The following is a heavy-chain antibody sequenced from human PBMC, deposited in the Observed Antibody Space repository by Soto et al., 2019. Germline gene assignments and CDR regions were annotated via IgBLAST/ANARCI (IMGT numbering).Heavy chain of an antibody. J-gene: IGHJ4*02. Sequence: SETMSLTCSVASECITSSDYYWCLIRQPPGKGLEWIGYINYSGRTYYKPSLKSRVSISVDTSKNQFSLKLSSVTAADTAVYYCARHRQGRYYYDSSGYFYWGQGTLVTVSS. D-gene: IGHD3-22*01. CDR1: SECITSSDYY. CDR2: INYSGRT. CDR3: ARHRQGRYYYDSSGYFY. V-gene: IGHV4-30-4*01.